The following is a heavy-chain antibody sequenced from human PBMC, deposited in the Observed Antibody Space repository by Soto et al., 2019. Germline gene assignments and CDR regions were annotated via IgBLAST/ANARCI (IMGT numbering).Heavy chain of an antibody. CDR2: IHHSGST. CDR3: ARGVVWVIPAAMHPIDY. J-gene: IGHJ4*02. D-gene: IGHD2-2*01. Sequence: QVQLQQWGAGLLKPSETLSLTCAVYGGSFSDYYWSWIRQPPGKGLEWIGEIHHSGSTNYNPSIKSRFTISIDTSQSQFSLILNSVTAADTAVYYCARGVVWVIPAAMHPIDYWGQGTLVTVSS. V-gene: IGHV4-34*01. CDR1: GGSFSDYY.